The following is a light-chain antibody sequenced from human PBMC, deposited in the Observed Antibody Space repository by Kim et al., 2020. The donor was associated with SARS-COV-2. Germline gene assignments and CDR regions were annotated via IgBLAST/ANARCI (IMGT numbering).Light chain of an antibody. Sequence: SSELTQDSAVSVALGQTVRITCQGDSLTRYYATWYQQKTRQAPLLVIYGRNNRPSGIPDRSSGSTSGNTASLTISGAQAKDEADFYCQSRDGGGNVVFGGVTQLTVL. CDR1: SLTRYY. J-gene: IGLJ2*01. V-gene: IGLV3-19*01. CDR3: QSRDGGGNVV. CDR2: GRN.